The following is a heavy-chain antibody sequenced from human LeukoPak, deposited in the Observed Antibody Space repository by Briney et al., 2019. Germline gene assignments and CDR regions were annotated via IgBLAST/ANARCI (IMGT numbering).Heavy chain of an antibody. J-gene: IGHJ6*02. V-gene: IGHV4-34*01. Sequence: GSLRLSCAASGFPFSSYSMTWVRQAPGKGLEWIGEINHSGSTNYNPSLKSRVTISVDTSKNQFSLKLSSVTAADTAVYHCARGVAAGPLRDNYSYYCGRDFWGQGPRDTVP. CDR2: INHSGST. D-gene: IGHD6-13*01. CDR3: ARGVAAGPLRDNYSYYCGRDF. CDR1: GFPFSSYS.